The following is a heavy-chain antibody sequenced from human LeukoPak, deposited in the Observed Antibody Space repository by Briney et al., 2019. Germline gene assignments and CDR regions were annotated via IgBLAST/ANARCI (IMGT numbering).Heavy chain of an antibody. CDR2: IYPVDSDT. V-gene: IGHV5-51*01. J-gene: IGHJ6*02. D-gene: IGHD3-10*01. Sequence: GESLKISCKGPGYTFTSYWIGWVRQMPGKGLEWLGIIYPVDSDTRYIPPFQGQVTISADKSISTAYLQWSSLKASDTAMYYCARQRITMVGGVILSPGYYYYYGMDVWGQGTTVTVSS. CDR1: GYTFTSYW. CDR3: ARQRITMVGGVILSPGYYYYYGMDV.